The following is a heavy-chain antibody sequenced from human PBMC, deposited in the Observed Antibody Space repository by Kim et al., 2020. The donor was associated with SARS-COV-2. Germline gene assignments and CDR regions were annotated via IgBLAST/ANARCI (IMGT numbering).Heavy chain of an antibody. CDR2: ISSSSSYI. CDR1: GFTFSSYS. D-gene: IGHD5-18*01. Sequence: GSLRLSCAASGFTFSSYSMNWVRQAPGKGLEWVSSISSSSSYIYYADSVKGRITISRDNAKNSLYLQMNSLRAEDTAVYYCARGPRGYSYGYVDYWGQGTLVTVST. V-gene: IGHV3-21*01. J-gene: IGHJ4*02. CDR3: ARGPRGYSYGYVDY.